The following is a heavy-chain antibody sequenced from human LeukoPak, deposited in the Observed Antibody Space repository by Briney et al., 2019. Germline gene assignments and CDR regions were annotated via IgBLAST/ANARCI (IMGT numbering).Heavy chain of an antibody. CDR2: IYYSGNT. CDR1: GVSISSSNSY. Sequence: PSETLSLTCNVSGVSISSSNSYWGWIRQPPGKGLEWIGSIYYSGNTYYNASLKSQVSISIDTSKNQFSLKVTSVTAADTAMYYCARQTGSGLFILPGGQGTLVTVSS. V-gene: IGHV4-39*01. CDR3: ARQTGSGLFILP. J-gene: IGHJ4*02. D-gene: IGHD3/OR15-3a*01.